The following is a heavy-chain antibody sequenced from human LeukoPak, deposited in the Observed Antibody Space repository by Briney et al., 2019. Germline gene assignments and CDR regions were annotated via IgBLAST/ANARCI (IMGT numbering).Heavy chain of an antibody. D-gene: IGHD5-12*01. J-gene: IGHJ4*02. CDR3: ARDLDSGFKSGFDY. V-gene: IGHV3-23*01. Sequence: PGGSLRLSCAASGFTFSSYAMSWVRQAPGKGLEWVSAISGSGGSTYYADSVKGRFTISRDNAKNSLYLQMNSLRAEDTAVYYCARDLDSGFKSGFDYWGQGTLVTVSS. CDR2: ISGSGGST. CDR1: GFTFSSYA.